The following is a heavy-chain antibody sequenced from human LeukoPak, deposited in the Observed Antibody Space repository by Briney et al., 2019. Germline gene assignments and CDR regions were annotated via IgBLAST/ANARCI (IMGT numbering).Heavy chain of an antibody. CDR1: GYTFTGYY. CDR3: ARDHSYYDSSGLYNWFDP. CDR2: INPNSGST. D-gene: IGHD3-22*01. V-gene: IGHV1-2*02. J-gene: IGHJ5*02. Sequence: ASVKVSCKASGYTFTGYYMHWVRQAPGQGLEWMGWINPNSGSTNYAQKLQGRVTMTRDTSISTAYMELSRLRSDDTAVYYCARDHSYYDSSGLYNWFDPWGQGTLVTVSS.